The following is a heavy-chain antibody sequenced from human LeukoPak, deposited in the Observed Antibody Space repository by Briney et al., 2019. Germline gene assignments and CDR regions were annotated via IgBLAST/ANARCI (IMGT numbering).Heavy chain of an antibody. Sequence: SETLSLTCTVSGGSISSGSYYWGWIRQPPGKGLEWIGSIYYSGSTYYNPSLKSRVTISVDTSKDQFSLKLRSVTAADTAVYYCASIAAADVDYWGQGTLVTVSS. D-gene: IGHD6-13*01. CDR3: ASIAAADVDY. J-gene: IGHJ4*02. CDR2: IYYSGST. V-gene: IGHV4-39*01. CDR1: GGSISSGSYY.